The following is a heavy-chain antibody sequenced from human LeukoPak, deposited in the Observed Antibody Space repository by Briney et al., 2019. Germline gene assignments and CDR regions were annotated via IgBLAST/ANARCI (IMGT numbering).Heavy chain of an antibody. CDR3: ARSMVTIPIPGGY. J-gene: IGHJ4*02. CDR1: GVTFSSYW. CDR2: INSDGSST. V-gene: IGHV3-74*01. Sequence: PGGSLRLSCAASGVTFSSYWMHWVRQAPGKGLVWVSRINSDGSSTSYADSVKGRFTISRDNAKNTLYLQMNSLRAEDTAVYYCARSMVTIPIPGGYWGQGTLVTVSS. D-gene: IGHD5-24*01.